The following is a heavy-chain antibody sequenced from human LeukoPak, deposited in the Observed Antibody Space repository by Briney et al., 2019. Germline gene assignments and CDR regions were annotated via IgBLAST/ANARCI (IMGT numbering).Heavy chain of an antibody. Sequence: ASVKVSCKASGYTFTGYYMHWVRQAPGQGLEWMGWINPNSGGTNYAQKFQGRVTMTRDTSISTAYMERSRLRSDDTAVYYCARVDFDWYYFDYWGQGTLVTVSS. J-gene: IGHJ4*02. CDR2: INPNSGGT. CDR3: ARVDFDWYYFDY. V-gene: IGHV1-2*02. D-gene: IGHD3-9*01. CDR1: GYTFTGYY.